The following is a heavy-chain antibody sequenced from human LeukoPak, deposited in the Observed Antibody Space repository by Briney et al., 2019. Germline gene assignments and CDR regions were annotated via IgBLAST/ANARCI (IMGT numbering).Heavy chain of an antibody. D-gene: IGHD1-26*01. Sequence: ASVKVSCKASRYTFTGYYILWVRQAPGQGLEWMGWVNPNSGGTYYAQKFQGRVTMTRDTSISTAFIELSRLRSDDMAVYYCARGRRILVGDTNAGDYFDYWGQGTLVTVSS. CDR1: RYTFTGYY. J-gene: IGHJ4*02. CDR2: VNPNSGGT. V-gene: IGHV1-2*02. CDR3: ARGRRILVGDTNAGDYFDY.